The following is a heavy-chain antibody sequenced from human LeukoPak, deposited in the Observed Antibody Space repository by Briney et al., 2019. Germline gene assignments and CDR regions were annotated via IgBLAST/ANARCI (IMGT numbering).Heavy chain of an antibody. Sequence: PSETLSLTCAVFGGSFSGFYWSWIRQSPGKGLEWIGEINHSGSPDYNPSLKSRVTISVDTSKNQSSLKLTSVTAADTAVYYYTRGSRENYPATDYWGQGTLVTVSS. J-gene: IGHJ4*02. D-gene: IGHD1-7*01. CDR1: GGSFSGFY. CDR3: TRGSRENYPATDY. V-gene: IGHV4-34*01. CDR2: INHSGSP.